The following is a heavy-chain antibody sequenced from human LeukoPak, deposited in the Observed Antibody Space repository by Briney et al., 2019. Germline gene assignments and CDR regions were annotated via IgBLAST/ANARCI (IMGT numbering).Heavy chain of an antibody. Sequence: GGSLRLSCAASGFTVSSNYMSWVRQAPGKGLEWVSVIYSGGSTYYADSVKGRFTISRDNSKNTLYLQMNSLRAEDTAVYYCVVAGTTFHYLDYWGQGSLVTVSS. V-gene: IGHV3-53*01. CDR2: IYSGGST. D-gene: IGHD6-19*01. J-gene: IGHJ4*02. CDR1: GFTVSSNY. CDR3: VVAGTTFHYLDY.